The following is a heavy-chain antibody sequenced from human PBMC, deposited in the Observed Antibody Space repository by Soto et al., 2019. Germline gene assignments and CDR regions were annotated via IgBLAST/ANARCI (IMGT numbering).Heavy chain of an antibody. D-gene: IGHD4-17*01. V-gene: IGHV1-24*01. Sequence: ASVKVSCKVSGYTLTELSMHWVRQAPGKGLEWMGGFDPEDGETIYAQKFQGRVTMTEDTSTDTAYMELSSLRTEDTAVYYCVRDRFGYGDSGDWGQGTLVTVSS. CDR3: VRDRFGYGDSGD. CDR2: FDPEDGET. J-gene: IGHJ4*02. CDR1: GYTLTELS.